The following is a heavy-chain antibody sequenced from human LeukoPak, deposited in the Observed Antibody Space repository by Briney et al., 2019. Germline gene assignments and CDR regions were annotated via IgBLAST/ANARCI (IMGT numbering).Heavy chain of an antibody. J-gene: IGHJ2*01. Sequence: PSETLSLTCTVSGGSVSSYYWSWMRQPPGKGLEWIGFVYYNGSTNYSPSLKSRVTISVDTSENQFSLKVSSVTAAGTAVDYCAKDANAPTARYWYFDLWGRGTLVTVSS. CDR3: AKDANAPTARYWYFDL. D-gene: IGHD2-8*01. CDR2: VYYNGST. CDR1: GGSVSSYY. V-gene: IGHV4-59*02.